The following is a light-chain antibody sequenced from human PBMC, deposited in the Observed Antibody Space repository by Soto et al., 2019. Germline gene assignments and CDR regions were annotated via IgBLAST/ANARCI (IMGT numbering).Light chain of an antibody. CDR1: QDISNY. Sequence: IQMTQSPYSLSASVGDTVTLICRARQDISNYLNWFQQKPGKAPKLLIYAASTLRSGVPSRFSGGESGTEFTLTTSSLQPEDFATYFCLQSDNLPFTVSPG. CDR3: LQSDNLPFT. CDR2: AAS. J-gene: IGKJ3*01. V-gene: IGKV1-39*01.